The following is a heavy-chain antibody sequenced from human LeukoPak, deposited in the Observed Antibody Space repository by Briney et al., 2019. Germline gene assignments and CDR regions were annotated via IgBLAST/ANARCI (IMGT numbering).Heavy chain of an antibody. Sequence: ASVKVSCKASGYTFSSYAMNWVRQAPGQRLEWMGWINTGNGNTKYSQKFQGRVTITRDISASTAYMELSSLRSGDTAVFYCVRAYCTSTSCYPGGYWGQGTLVTISS. D-gene: IGHD2-2*01. CDR2: INTGNGNT. J-gene: IGHJ4*02. CDR1: GYTFSSYA. V-gene: IGHV1-3*04. CDR3: VRAYCTSTSCYPGGY.